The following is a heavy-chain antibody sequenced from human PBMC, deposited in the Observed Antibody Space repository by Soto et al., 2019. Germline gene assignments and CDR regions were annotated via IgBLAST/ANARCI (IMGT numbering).Heavy chain of an antibody. D-gene: IGHD1-7*01. Sequence: GASVKVSCKASGYTFTSYGISWVRQAPGQGLEWMGRISAYNGNTNYAQKLQGRVTMTTDTSTSTAYMELRSLRSDDTAVYYCARDQGWNYVTPGDYWGQGTLVTVSS. CDR2: ISAYNGNT. J-gene: IGHJ4*02. V-gene: IGHV1-18*01. CDR1: GYTFTSYG. CDR3: ARDQGWNYVTPGDY.